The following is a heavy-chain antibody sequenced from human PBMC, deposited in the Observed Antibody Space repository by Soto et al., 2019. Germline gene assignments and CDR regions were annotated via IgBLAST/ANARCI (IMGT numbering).Heavy chain of an antibody. J-gene: IGHJ5*02. CDR1: GGSVNGYY. V-gene: IGHV4-34*01. Sequence: PSETLSLTCAVYGGSVNGYYWNWIRQPPGKGLEWIGEINHTGGTHYNPSLKSRVTMSVDTSKNQFSLRLSSVTAADTAIYYCATRITVFGLLIPPFDPWGPGTQVTVFS. D-gene: IGHD3-3*01. CDR2: INHTGGT. CDR3: ATRITVFGLLIPPFDP.